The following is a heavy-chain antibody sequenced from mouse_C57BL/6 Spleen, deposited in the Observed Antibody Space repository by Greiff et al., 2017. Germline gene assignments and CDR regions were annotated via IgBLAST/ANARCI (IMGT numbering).Heavy chain of an antibody. CDR1: GYAFSSYW. J-gene: IGHJ3*01. Sequence: QVQLQQSGAELVKPGASVKISCKASGYAFSSYWMNWVKQRPGKGLEWIGQIYPGDGDTNYNGKFKGKATLTADKSSSTAYMQLSSLTSEDSAVYFCARGLTGKAWFAYWGQGTLVTVSA. D-gene: IGHD4-1*01. CDR2: IYPGDGDT. CDR3: ARGLTGKAWFAY. V-gene: IGHV1-80*01.